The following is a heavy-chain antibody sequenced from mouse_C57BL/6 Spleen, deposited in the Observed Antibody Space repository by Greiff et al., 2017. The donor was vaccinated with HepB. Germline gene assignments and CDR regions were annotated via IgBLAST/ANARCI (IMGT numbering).Heavy chain of an antibody. D-gene: IGHD2-4*01. CDR2: IDPSDSYT. Sequence: QVQLQQPGAELVMPGASVKLSCKASGYTFTSYWMHWVKQRPGQGLEWIGEIDPSDSYTNYNQKFKGKSTLTVDKSSSTAYMQLSSLTSEDSAVYYCARGELRRGPYYFDYWGQGTTLTVSS. CDR3: ARGELRRGPYYFDY. J-gene: IGHJ2*01. V-gene: IGHV1-69*01. CDR1: GYTFTSYW.